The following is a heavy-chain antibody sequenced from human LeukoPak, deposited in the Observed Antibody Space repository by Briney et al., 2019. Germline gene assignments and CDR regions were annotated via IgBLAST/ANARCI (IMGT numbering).Heavy chain of an antibody. Sequence: SGGSLRLSCAASGFTFSSYGMHWVRQAPGKGLEWVAVISYDGSNKYYADSVKGRFTISRDNSKNTLYLQISSLRSEDTAVYYCARDGVYDCGGDCQGWFDPWGQGTLVTVSS. CDR2: ISYDGSNK. CDR1: GFTFSSYG. J-gene: IGHJ5*02. D-gene: IGHD2-21*01. CDR3: ARDGVYDCGGDCQGWFDP. V-gene: IGHV3-30*03.